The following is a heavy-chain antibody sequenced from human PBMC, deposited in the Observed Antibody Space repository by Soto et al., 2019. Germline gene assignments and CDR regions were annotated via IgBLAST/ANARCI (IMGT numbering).Heavy chain of an antibody. V-gene: IGHV1-18*04. CDR2: ISGYKGNT. CDR1: GYIFSRYG. D-gene: IGHD6-13*01. CDR3: AREAAAERNYYGLDV. Sequence: QVQLVQSGSEVRKPGASVKVSCKASGYIFSRYGISWVRQAPGQGLEWMAWISGYKGNTKFGERVQGRVNVTTDTSTSTAYMALRSLRSDDTAVYYCAREAAAERNYYGLDVWGQGTTVIVSS. J-gene: IGHJ6*02.